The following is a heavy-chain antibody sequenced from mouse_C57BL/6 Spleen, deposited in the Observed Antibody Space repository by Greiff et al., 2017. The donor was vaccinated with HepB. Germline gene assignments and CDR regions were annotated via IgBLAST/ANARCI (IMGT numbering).Heavy chain of an antibody. Sequence: EVKLQESGPGLVKPSQSLSLTCSVTGYSITSGYYWNWIRQFPGNKLEWMGYISYDGSNNYNPSLKNRISITRDTSKNQFFLKLNSVTTEDTATYYCAEGDSNYVSYAMDYWGQGTSVTVSS. CDR1: GYSITSGYY. CDR2: ISYDGSN. V-gene: IGHV3-6*01. D-gene: IGHD2-5*01. CDR3: AEGDSNYVSYAMDY. J-gene: IGHJ4*01.